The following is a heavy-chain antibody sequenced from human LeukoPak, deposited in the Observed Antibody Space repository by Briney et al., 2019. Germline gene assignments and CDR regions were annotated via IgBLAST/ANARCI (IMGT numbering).Heavy chain of an antibody. V-gene: IGHV4-59*01. J-gene: IGHJ4*02. D-gene: IGHD6-13*01. CDR2: IYYSGST. Sequence: SETLSLTCTVSGGSISNYYWSWIRQPPGKGLEWIGYIYYSGSTNYNPSLKSRVTISVDTSKNQFSLKLSSVTAADTAVYYCAIYSSSWYYFDYWGQGTLVTVSS. CDR1: GGSISNYY. CDR3: AIYSSSWYYFDY.